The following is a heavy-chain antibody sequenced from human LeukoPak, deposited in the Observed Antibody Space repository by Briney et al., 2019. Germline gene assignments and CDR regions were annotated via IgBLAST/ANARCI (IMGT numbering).Heavy chain of an antibody. J-gene: IGHJ4*03. CDR3: AGVPPCAYQLLTFDF. CDR1: RDTYTHYS. V-gene: IGHV1-18*01. CDR2: ISANNGEN. D-gene: IGHD2-2*01. Sequence: ASPKVTRKRSRDTYTHYSLNSGPAAPGQGLEWMAWISANNGENKYAQNLQGRHTLTTDTSTSTAYMERRSLSRDDTAVFCCAGVPPCAYQLLTFDFWGHGAPVTVSS.